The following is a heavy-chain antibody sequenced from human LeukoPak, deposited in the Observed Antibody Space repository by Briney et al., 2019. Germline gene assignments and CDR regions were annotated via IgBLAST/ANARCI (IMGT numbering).Heavy chain of an antibody. CDR2: FDPEDGEA. V-gene: IGHV1-24*01. CDR3: ATGLKVGLWSESFDY. CDR1: GYTLRELS. D-gene: IGHD3-10*01. J-gene: IGHJ4*02. Sequence: ASVKVSRKVSGYTLRELSIHWVRQAPGKGLEWVGGFDPEDGEAIYAQKFQGRVTMTDDTSTDTAYMELSSMRSEDTAVYYCATGLKVGLWSESFDYWGQGTLVTVSS.